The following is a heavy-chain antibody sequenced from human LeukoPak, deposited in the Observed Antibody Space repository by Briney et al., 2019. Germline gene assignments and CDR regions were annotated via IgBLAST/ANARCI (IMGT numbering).Heavy chain of an antibody. J-gene: IGHJ4*02. Sequence: GGSLRLSCAASGFIFSSYWMGWVRQVPGKGLEWVANIHPDGSETSYVESVKGRFTISRDNAKKSMFLQMNSLRAEETAVYKCVEWGVEAGMDYWGQGTLVTVTS. CDR3: VEWGVEAGMDY. D-gene: IGHD6-19*01. CDR2: IHPDGSET. CDR1: GFIFSSYW. V-gene: IGHV3-7*01.